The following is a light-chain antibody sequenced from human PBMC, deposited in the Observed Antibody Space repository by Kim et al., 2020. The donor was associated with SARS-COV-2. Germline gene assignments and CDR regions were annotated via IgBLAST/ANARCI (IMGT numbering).Light chain of an antibody. V-gene: IGLV3-1*01. Sequence: LSPGQTPSITCSGDKLGDKYACWYQQKPGQSPVLVIYQDSTRPSGIPERFSGSNSGNTATLTISGTQAMDEADYYCQAWDSSTEVFGTGTKLTVL. J-gene: IGLJ1*01. CDR3: QAWDSSTEV. CDR1: KLGDKY. CDR2: QDS.